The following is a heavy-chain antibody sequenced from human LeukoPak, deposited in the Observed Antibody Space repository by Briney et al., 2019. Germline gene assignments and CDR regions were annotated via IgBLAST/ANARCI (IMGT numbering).Heavy chain of an antibody. Sequence: GASVKVSCKASGYTFTSYGISWVRQAPGQGLEWMGWISAYNGNTNYAQKLQGRVTMTTDTSTRTAYMELRSLRSDDTAVYYCARGSEWLTRRHTWFDPWGQGTLVTVSS. CDR1: GYTFTSYG. J-gene: IGHJ5*02. V-gene: IGHV1-18*01. CDR3: ARGSEWLTRRHTWFDP. CDR2: ISAYNGNT. D-gene: IGHD3-3*01.